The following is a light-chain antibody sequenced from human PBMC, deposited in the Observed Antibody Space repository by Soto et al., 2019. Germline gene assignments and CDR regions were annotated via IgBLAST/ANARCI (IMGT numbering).Light chain of an antibody. J-gene: IGKJ2*01. CDR1: QSVSSW. CDR3: HQYNSYSPT. CDR2: DAS. Sequence: DIQMTQSPATLSASVGDRVTITCRAIQSVSSWLAWYQQRPGKAPKLLIYDASSLESGVPSRFSGSGSGTEFTLTISSLQPDDFATYYCHQYNSYSPTFGQGTKLEIK. V-gene: IGKV1-5*01.